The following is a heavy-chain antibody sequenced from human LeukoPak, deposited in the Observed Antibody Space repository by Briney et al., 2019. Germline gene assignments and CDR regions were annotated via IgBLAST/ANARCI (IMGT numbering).Heavy chain of an antibody. CDR3: ARNYYEPTYDYYFDC. J-gene: IGHJ4*02. D-gene: IGHD1-26*01. CDR1: GXTFRSYA. Sequence: GGSLRLSCAASGXTFRSYAMSWVRQAPGKGLEWVSAISGSGGSTYYADSVRGRFTISRDNSKDTLYLHMSSLRAEDTALYYCARNYYEPTYDYYFDCWGQGTLVTVSS. V-gene: IGHV3-23*01. CDR2: ISGSGGST.